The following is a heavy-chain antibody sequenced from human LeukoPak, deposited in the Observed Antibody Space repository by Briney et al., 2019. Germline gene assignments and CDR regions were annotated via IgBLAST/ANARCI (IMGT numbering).Heavy chain of an antibody. CDR3: ARPCITGTCPPHNWFDP. CDR1: GYTLTELS. CDR2: FDPEDGET. Sequence: ASVKVSCKVSGYTLTELSMHWVRQAPGKGLEWMGGFDPEDGETIYAQKFQGRVTMTEDTSTDTAYMELSSLRSEDTAVYYCARPCITGTCPPHNWFDPWGQGTLVTVSS. J-gene: IGHJ5*02. V-gene: IGHV1-24*01. D-gene: IGHD1-20*01.